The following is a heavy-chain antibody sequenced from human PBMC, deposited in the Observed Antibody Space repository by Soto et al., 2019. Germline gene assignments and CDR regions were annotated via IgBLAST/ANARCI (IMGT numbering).Heavy chain of an antibody. CDR2: FIPIFRTL. D-gene: IGHD3-22*01. CDR1: GGIFGSHG. Sequence: QVQLIQSEAAVMKPGSSVRVSCTASGGIFGSHGFSWVRQAPGQRLEWVGGFIPIFRTLTYTEKFQARVSIAVDESVNTVYLDLSGLTSDDTAVYYCVRDRRIYYSDPHDEFVASDYEVWGQGTMVTVSS. J-gene: IGHJ3*01. V-gene: IGHV1-69*01. CDR3: VRDRRIYYSDPHDEFVASDYEV.